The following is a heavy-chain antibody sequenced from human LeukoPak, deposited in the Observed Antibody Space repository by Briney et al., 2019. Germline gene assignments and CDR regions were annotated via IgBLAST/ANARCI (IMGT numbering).Heavy chain of an antibody. CDR1: RFTLSNYW. J-gene: IGHJ4*02. V-gene: IGHV3-7*01. CDR2: IKQDGSET. Sequence: GVSLRLCCAASRFTLSNYWMSWVRQARGKGLEWVANIKQDGSETYYVDSVKGRFTISRDNAKNSLSLQMNSLRAEDTAVYYCARQRGSGCLDYWGQGTLVTVSS. D-gene: IGHD6-19*01. CDR3: ARQRGSGCLDY.